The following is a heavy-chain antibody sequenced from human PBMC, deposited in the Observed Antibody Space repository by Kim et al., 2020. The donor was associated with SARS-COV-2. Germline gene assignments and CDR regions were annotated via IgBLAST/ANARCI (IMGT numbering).Heavy chain of an antibody. CDR1: GFTFSSYS. Sequence: GGSLRLSCAASGFTFSSYSMNWVRQAPGKGLEWVSYISSSSSTIYYADSVKGRFTISRDNAKNSLYLQMNSLRAKDTAVYNCARDKLWGGMDVWGQGTTVTVSS. CDR2: ISSSSSTI. CDR3: ARDKLWGGMDV. V-gene: IGHV3-48*04. D-gene: IGHD3-10*01. J-gene: IGHJ6*02.